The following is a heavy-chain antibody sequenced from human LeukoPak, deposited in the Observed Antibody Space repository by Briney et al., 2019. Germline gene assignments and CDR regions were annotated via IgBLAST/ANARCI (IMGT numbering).Heavy chain of an antibody. CDR2: IYYSGST. CDR1: GGSISSYY. J-gene: IGHJ6*03. CDR3: ARDLTSQGIYYYYYSMDV. V-gene: IGHV4-59*12. D-gene: IGHD2/OR15-2a*01. Sequence: SETLSLTCTVSGGSISSYYWSWIRQPPGKGLEWIGYIYYSGSTNYNPSLKSRVTISLETSKNQFSLKLSSLTAADTAVYYCARDLTSQGIYYYYYSMDVWGKGTTVTVSS.